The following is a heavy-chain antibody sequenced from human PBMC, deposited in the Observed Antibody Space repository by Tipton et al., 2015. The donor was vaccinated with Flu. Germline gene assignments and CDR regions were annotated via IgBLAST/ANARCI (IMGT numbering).Heavy chain of an antibody. CDR2: INPSGGST. V-gene: IGHV1-46*01. D-gene: IGHD3-22*01. J-gene: IGHJ6*02. CDR1: GYTFTSYY. Sequence: QLVQSGAEVKKPGASVKVSCKASGYTFTSYYMHWVRQAPGQGLEWMGIINPSGGSTSYAQKFQGRVTMTRDTSTSTVYMELSSLRSEDTAVYYCAGFYDSSGYYPFDYYGMDVWGQGTTVTVSS. CDR3: AGFYDSSGYYPFDYYGMDV.